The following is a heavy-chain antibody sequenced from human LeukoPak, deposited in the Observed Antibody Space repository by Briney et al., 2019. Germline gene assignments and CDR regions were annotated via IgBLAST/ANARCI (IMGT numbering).Heavy chain of an antibody. D-gene: IGHD3-22*01. V-gene: IGHV3-33*01. CDR3: ARDESSGHLHFDY. CDR1: GFTFSSFG. J-gene: IGHJ4*02. Sequence: PGRSLRLSCAASGFTFSSFGMHWVRQAPGKGLEWVAVIWYDGTNKYYADSAKGRFTISRDNSKNTLYLQMNSLRDEDTAVYYCARDESSGHLHFDYWGQGTLVAVSS. CDR2: IWYDGTNK.